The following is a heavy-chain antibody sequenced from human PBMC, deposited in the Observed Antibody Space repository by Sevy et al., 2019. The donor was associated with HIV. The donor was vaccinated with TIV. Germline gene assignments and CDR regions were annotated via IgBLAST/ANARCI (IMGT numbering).Heavy chain of an antibody. V-gene: IGHV3-33*01. Sequence: GGSLRLSCAASGFTFSTYGMHWVHQAPGKGLEWVAVIWFDGSNTYYADSVKGRFTISRDIAKNTLHLQMNSLRAEDTAVYYCARDLEFYDYGDYGPAFMPDYWGQRTLVTVSS. J-gene: IGHJ4*02. CDR1: GFTFSTYG. CDR3: ARDLEFYDYGDYGPAFMPDY. D-gene: IGHD4-17*01. CDR2: IWFDGSNT.